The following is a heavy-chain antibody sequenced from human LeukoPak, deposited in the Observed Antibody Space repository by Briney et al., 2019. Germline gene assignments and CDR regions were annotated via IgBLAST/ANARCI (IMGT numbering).Heavy chain of an antibody. J-gene: IGHJ4*02. CDR3: ASDHSSSTFDH. CDR2: INPNSGGT. CDR1: GYTFTAYY. Sequence: ASVKVSCKASGYTFTAYYMHWVRQAPGQGLEWMGWINPNSGGTNYAQKFQGRVAMTRDTSISTAYMDLSGLRSDDTAVYYCASDHSSSTFDHWGQGTLVTVSS. V-gene: IGHV1-2*02. D-gene: IGHD6-6*01.